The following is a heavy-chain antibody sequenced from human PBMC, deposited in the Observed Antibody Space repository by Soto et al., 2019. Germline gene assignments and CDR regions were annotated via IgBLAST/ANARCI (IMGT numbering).Heavy chain of an antibody. J-gene: IGHJ4*02. V-gene: IGHV2-5*02. CDR1: GFSLNTGGVG. D-gene: IGHD6-19*01. CDR2: IYWDDDK. Sequence: QITLKESGPTVVKPTQTLTLTCSLSGFSLNTGGVGVGWIRQPPGKALEWLAVIYWDDDKSWNPSLRDRLTINRDAADDQVVLTVTTMDPVDTGTYYCARRRGGFGGGWTTPDFDYWGQGTPVTVSS. CDR3: ARRRGGFGGGWTTPDFDY.